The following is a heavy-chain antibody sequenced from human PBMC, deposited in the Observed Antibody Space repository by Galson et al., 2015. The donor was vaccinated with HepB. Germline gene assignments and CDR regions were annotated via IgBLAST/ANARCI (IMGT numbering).Heavy chain of an antibody. Sequence: SVKVSCKASGYTFTSYDINWVRQATGQGLEWMGWMNPNSGNTGYAQKFQGRVTMTRNTSISTAYMELSSLRSEDTAVYYCARAPLLRESRITIFGVAPRGYYYYYMDVWGKGTTVTVSS. V-gene: IGHV1-8*01. D-gene: IGHD3-3*01. CDR2: MNPNSGNT. J-gene: IGHJ6*03. CDR1: GYTFTSYD. CDR3: ARAPLLRESRITIFGVAPRGYYYYYMDV.